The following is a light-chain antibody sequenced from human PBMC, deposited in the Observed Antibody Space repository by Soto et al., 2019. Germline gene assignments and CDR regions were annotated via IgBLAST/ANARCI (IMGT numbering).Light chain of an antibody. V-gene: IGKV3-20*01. CDR1: QSVSSN. CDR3: HHFGSSPPVI. J-gene: IGKJ5*01. Sequence: EIVMTQSPATLSVSPGEIATLSCRASQSVSSNLAWYQQKPGQAPRLLIYGASKRAAGIPDRFRGSGSGSEFSLTISGLEPEDFAVYFCHHFGSSPPVIFGQGTRLEIK. CDR2: GAS.